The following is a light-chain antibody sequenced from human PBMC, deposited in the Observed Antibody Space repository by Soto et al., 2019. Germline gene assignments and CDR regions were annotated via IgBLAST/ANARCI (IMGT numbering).Light chain of an antibody. Sequence: EIVLTQSPGTLSLSPGERATLSCRASQSVSSSSLAWYQQNPGQAPRLLIYEASSRATGIPDRFSGSGSGTDFTLTISSLEPEDFAVYYCHQRQSWPRTFGQGTKVDIK. CDR3: HQRQSWPRT. CDR1: QSVSSSS. V-gene: IGKV3D-20*02. CDR2: EAS. J-gene: IGKJ1*01.